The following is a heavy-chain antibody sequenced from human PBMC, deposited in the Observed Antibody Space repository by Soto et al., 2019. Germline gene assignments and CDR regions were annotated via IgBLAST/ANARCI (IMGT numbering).Heavy chain of an antibody. Sequence: QVQLVESGGGLVKPGGSLRLSCAASGFTFSDYYMSWIRQAPGKGLEWVSYISSSGSTIYYADSVKGRFTISRDNAKNSLYLKMNSLRAEDTPVYYCARVGAIAEAGTGLIGYYYYGMDVWGQGTTFTVSS. CDR3: ARVGAIAEAGTGLIGYYYYGMDV. J-gene: IGHJ6*02. D-gene: IGHD6-13*01. V-gene: IGHV3-11*01. CDR2: ISSSGSTI. CDR1: GFTFSDYY.